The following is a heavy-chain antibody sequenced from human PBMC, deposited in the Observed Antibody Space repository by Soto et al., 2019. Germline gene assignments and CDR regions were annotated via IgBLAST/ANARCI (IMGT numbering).Heavy chain of an antibody. CDR3: ARRACSSTSCYAYYYYGMDV. Sequence: GESLKISCKGSGYSFTSYWIGWVRQMPGKGLEWMGIIYPGDSDTRYSPSFQGLVTISADKSISTAYLQWSSLKASDTAMYYCARRACSSTSCYAYYYYGMDVWGQGTTVTVSS. V-gene: IGHV5-51*01. CDR2: IYPGDSDT. CDR1: GYSFTSYW. D-gene: IGHD2-2*01. J-gene: IGHJ6*02.